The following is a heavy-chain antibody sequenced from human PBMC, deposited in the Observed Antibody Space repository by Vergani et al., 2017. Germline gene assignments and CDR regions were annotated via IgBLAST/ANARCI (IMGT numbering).Heavy chain of an antibody. CDR1: GYSFTSYW. CDR3: ARHQTAAGPQGDKNWYVDL. J-gene: IGHJ2*01. Sequence: EVQLVQSGAEVKKPGESLRISCKGSGYSFTSYWISWVRQMPGKGLEWMGRIDPSDSYTNYSPSFQGHVTITADKSISTAYLQWSSLKASDTAMYYCARHQTAAGPQGDKNWYVDLWGRGTLVTVSS. CDR2: IDPSDSYT. D-gene: IGHD6-13*01. V-gene: IGHV5-10-1*03.